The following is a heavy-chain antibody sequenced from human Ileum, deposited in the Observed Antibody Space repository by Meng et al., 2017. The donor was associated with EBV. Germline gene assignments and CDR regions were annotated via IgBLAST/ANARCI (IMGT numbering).Heavy chain of an antibody. V-gene: IGHV4-59*08. Sequence: VGLQDAGPGRVVPSESLSLTGTVSGGYISSYYWSWIRQTPGKGLEWIGYIYYSGSTNYNPSLKSRVTISVDTSKNQFSLNLSSVTAADTAVYYCARGGWSLDYWGQGTLVTVSS. CDR1: GGYISSYY. J-gene: IGHJ4*02. CDR3: ARGGWSLDY. D-gene: IGHD2-15*01. CDR2: IYYSGST.